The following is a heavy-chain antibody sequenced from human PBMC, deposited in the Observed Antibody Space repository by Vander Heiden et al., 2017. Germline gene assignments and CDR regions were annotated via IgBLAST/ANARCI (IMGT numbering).Heavy chain of an antibody. CDR3: ARKGLEVDY. CDR2: RKQDGSEK. CDR1: GFTFSNDW. J-gene: IGHJ4*02. D-gene: IGHD2-2*01. V-gene: IGHV3-7*01. Sequence: EVQLVESGGGLVQPGGSLRLSCAASGFTFSNDWMGWVRQAPGKGLEWVANRKQDGSEKYYVDSVRGRFAISRDNAKNSLYLQMNSLRAEDTAVYYCARKGLEVDYWGQGTLVTVSS.